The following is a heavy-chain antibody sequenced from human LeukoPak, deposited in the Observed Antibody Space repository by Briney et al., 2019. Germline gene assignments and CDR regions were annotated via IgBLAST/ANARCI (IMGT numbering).Heavy chain of an antibody. CDR3: ARSSSGWFERISWFDP. V-gene: IGHV4-4*07. CDR1: GGSISSYY. J-gene: IGHJ5*02. D-gene: IGHD6-19*01. Sequence: PSETLSLTCTVSGGSISSYYWSWIRQPAGKGLEWIGRIYTSGSTNYNPSLKSRVTMSVDTSKNQFSLKLSSVTAADTAVYYCARSSSGWFERISWFDPWGQGTPVTVSS. CDR2: IYTSGST.